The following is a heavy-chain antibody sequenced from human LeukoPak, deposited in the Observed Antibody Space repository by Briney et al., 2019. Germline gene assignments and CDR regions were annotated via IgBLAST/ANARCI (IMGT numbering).Heavy chain of an antibody. CDR1: GFAFDDYA. Sequence: TGGSLRLSCAASGFAFDDYAMHWVRQPPGRGLEWVSGVNWSSDNIGYADSVKGRFTISRDNAKNSLYLQMNSLRPEDTALYYCAKDSAGNGDHENALDLWGQGTVVTVSS. V-gene: IGHV3-9*01. D-gene: IGHD4-17*01. J-gene: IGHJ3*01. CDR3: AKDSAGNGDHENALDL. CDR2: VNWSSDNI.